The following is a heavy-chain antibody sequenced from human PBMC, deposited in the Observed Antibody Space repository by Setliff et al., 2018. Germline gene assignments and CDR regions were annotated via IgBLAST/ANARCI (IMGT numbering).Heavy chain of an antibody. J-gene: IGHJ4*02. V-gene: IGHV3-15*01. CDR3: TTDWSRGDSGNYLRLDY. Sequence: PSETLSLTCVVYGGSFSNYYWSWIRQPPGKGLEWVGRIKSAADGGTIEYAAAVNGRFTVSRDDSKNTLFLQMNSLKTEDTALYYCTTDWSRGDSGNYLRLDYWGPGTLVTVSS. CDR2: IKSAADGGTI. CDR1: GGSFSNYY. D-gene: IGHD3-10*01.